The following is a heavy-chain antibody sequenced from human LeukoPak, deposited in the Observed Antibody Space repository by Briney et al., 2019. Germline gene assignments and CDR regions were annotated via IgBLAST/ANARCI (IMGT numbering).Heavy chain of an antibody. V-gene: IGHV1-2*02. J-gene: IGHJ4*02. CDR2: INPNSGGT. D-gene: IGHD3-22*01. CDR3: APTPPEDYDDSGYFDY. CDR1: GYTFTAYY. Sequence: EASVKVSCKASGYTFTAYYVHWVRQAPGQGLEWMGWINPNSGGTKYAQKFQGRVTVTRDTSISTAYMELTRLRSDDTAMYYCAPTPPEDYDDSGYFDYWGQGTLVTVSS.